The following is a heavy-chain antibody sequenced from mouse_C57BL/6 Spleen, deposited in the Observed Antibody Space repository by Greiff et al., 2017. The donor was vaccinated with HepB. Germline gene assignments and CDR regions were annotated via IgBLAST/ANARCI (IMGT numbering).Heavy chain of an antibody. CDR1: GYTFTSYW. Sequence: QVQLQQPGAELVMPGASVKLSCKASGYTFTSYWMHWVKQRPGQGLEWIGEIDPSDSYTNYNQKFKGKSTLTVDKSSSTASMQLSSLTSEDSAVYYCARRCSGSPGYFDYWGQGTTLTVSS. CDR2: IDPSDSYT. J-gene: IGHJ2*01. CDR3: ARRCSGSPGYFDY. V-gene: IGHV1-69*01. D-gene: IGHD1-1*01.